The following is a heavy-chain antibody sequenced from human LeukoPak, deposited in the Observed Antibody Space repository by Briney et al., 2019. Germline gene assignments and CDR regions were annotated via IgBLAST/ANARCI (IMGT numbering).Heavy chain of an antibody. V-gene: IGHV3-11*04. CDR1: GFTFSDFY. Sequence: GGSLRLSCAASGFTFSDFYMSWIRQAPGKGLEWVSYISSSGTTIYYADSVKGRFTISRDNAKNSLYLQMNSLRAEDTAVYYCARSFDFWSGNYYYMDVWGKGTTVTVSS. J-gene: IGHJ6*03. D-gene: IGHD3-3*01. CDR2: ISSSGTTI. CDR3: ARSFDFWSGNYYYMDV.